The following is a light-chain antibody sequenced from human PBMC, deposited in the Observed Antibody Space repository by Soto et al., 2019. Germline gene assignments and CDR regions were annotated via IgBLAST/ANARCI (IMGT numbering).Light chain of an antibody. CDR3: KQYYNWTRT. CDR2: GAS. V-gene: IGKV3-15*01. CDR1: QNIHTN. Sequence: EIVITPSPATLSVSPGSRSSLSGRAGQNIHTNLAWYQQKPGQAPRLLFYGASTGATGLPARFSGSGSGTEFTLKINSMQAEDCAVYYCKQYYNWTRTFGQGTKLDIK. J-gene: IGKJ5*01.